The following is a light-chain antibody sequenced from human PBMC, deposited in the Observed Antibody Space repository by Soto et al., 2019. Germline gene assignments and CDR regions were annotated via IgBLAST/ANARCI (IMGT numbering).Light chain of an antibody. J-gene: IGKJ1*01. Sequence: EIVFTQSPSTLSLSPGERATLSCRASQSVSSSSLAWYQQNPGQAPRLLIYGASTRATGIPARFSGSGSGTEFTLTISSLQSEDFAVYYCQQYNNWLRTFGQGTKVDIK. CDR3: QQYNNWLRT. CDR2: GAS. V-gene: IGKV3-15*01. CDR1: QSVSSS.